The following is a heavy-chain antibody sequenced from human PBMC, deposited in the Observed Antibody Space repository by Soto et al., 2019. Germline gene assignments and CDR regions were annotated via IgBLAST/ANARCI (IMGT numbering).Heavy chain of an antibody. CDR3: AREIGFDWLSRYWYFDL. CDR1: GGSISSGGYY. Sequence: PSETLSLTCTVSGGSISSGGYYWSWIRQHPGKGLEWIGYIYYSGSTNYNPSLKSRVTISVDTSKNQFSLKLSSVTAADTAVYYCAREIGFDWLSRYWYFDLWGRGTLVTVSS. D-gene: IGHD3-9*01. J-gene: IGHJ2*01. V-gene: IGHV4-31*03. CDR2: IYYSGST.